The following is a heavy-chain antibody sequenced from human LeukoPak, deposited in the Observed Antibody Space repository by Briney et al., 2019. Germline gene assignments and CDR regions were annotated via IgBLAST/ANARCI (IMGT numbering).Heavy chain of an antibody. D-gene: IGHD3-3*01. CDR1: GFTFSSYA. J-gene: IGHJ6*03. Sequence: PGGSLRLSCAASGFTFSSYAMHWVRQAPGKGLEWVAVISYDGSNKYYADSVKGRFTISRDNSKNTLYLQMNSLRAEDTAVYYCAKSQGNDFWSGYYMDYYYYMDVWGKGTTVTVSS. CDR2: ISYDGSNK. V-gene: IGHV3-30*04. CDR3: AKSQGNDFWSGYYMDYYYYMDV.